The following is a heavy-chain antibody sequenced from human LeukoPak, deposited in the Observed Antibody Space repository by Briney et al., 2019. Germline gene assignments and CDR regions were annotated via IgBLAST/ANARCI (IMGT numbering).Heavy chain of an antibody. CDR1: GFTFSRYW. J-gene: IGHJ4*02. CDR2: IDSDGSST. D-gene: IGHD3-10*01. Sequence: GGSLRLSCVASGFTFSRYWMHWVRQAPGKGLVWVSGIDSDGSSTSYADSVKGRFTISRDNAKNTLYLQMNSLKAEDTAVYYCASEGRAGYWGQGTLVTVSS. V-gene: IGHV3-74*01. CDR3: ASEGRAGY.